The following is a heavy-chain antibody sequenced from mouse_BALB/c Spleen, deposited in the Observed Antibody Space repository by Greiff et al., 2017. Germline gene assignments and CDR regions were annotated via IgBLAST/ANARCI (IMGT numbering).Heavy chain of an antibody. J-gene: IGHJ1*01. CDR2: ISSGGST. Sequence: EVKLVESGGDLVKPGGSLKLSCAASGFTFSSYGMSWVRQTPDKRLEWVATISSGGSTYYPDSVKGRFTISRDNARNILYLQMSSLRSEDTAMYYCARGGVSREYFDVWGAGTTVTVSS. CDR1: GFTFSSYG. V-gene: IGHV5-6-5*01. CDR3: ARGGVSREYFDV. D-gene: IGHD1-1*01.